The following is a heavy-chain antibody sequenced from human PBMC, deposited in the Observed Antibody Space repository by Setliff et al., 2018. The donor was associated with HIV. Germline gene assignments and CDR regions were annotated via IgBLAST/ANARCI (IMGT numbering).Heavy chain of an antibody. CDR1: GGSFSGYY. D-gene: IGHD6-19*01. V-gene: IGHV4-59*01. CDR3: ARDPSGWYFDL. Sequence: SETLSLTCGVYGGSFSGYYWTWIRQPPGKGLEWIGYIYYSGSTYYNPSLKSRVTISVDTSKNQFSLKLRSVTAADTAVYFCARDPSGWYFDLWGRGTLVTVSS. CDR2: IYYSGST. J-gene: IGHJ2*01.